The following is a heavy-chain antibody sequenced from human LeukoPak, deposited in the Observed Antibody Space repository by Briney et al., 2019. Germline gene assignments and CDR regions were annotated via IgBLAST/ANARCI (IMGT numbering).Heavy chain of an antibody. CDR2: INHSGST. J-gene: IGHJ4*02. Sequence: SETLSLTCAVYGGSFSGYYWRWIRQPPGKGLEWIGEINHSGSTNYNPSLKSRVTISVDTSKNQFSLKLSSVTAADTAVYYCARAAYGDIVVVPAARGYYFDYWGQGTLVTVSS. CDR1: GGSFSGYY. V-gene: IGHV4-34*01. CDR3: ARAAYGDIVVVPAARGYYFDY. D-gene: IGHD2-2*01.